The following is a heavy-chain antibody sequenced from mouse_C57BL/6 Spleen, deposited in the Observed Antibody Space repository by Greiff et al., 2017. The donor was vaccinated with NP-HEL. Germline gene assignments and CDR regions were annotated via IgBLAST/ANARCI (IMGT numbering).Heavy chain of an antibody. V-gene: IGHV5-4*01. CDR3: ARDDWDY. CDR1: GFTFSSYA. CDR2: ISDGGSYT. J-gene: IGHJ2*01. D-gene: IGHD4-1*01. Sequence: EVKLMESGGGLVKPGGSLKLPCAASGFTFSSYAMSWVRQTPEKRLEWVATISDGGSYTYYPDNVKGRFTISRDNAKNNLYLQMSHLKSEDTAMYYCARDDWDYWGQGTTLTVSS.